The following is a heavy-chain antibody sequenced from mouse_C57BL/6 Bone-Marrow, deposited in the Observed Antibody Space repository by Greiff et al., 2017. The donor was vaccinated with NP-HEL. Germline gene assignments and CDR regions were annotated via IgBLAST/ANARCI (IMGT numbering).Heavy chain of an antibody. Sequence: QVQLQQSGPELARPWASVKISCQAFYTFSRRVHFAIRDTNYWMQWVIQRLGQGLEWIGAIYPGNGDTSYKQKFEGKATLTADKSSSTAYMQLSSLTPEDSAVYYCAWGTLNYYDPHFDYWGQGTTLTVSS. V-gene: IGHV1-87*01. CDR3: PEDSAVYYCAWGTLNYYDPHFDY. CDR1: YTFSRRVH. D-gene: IGHD2-4*01. CDR2: GQGLEWIG. J-gene: IGHJ2*01.